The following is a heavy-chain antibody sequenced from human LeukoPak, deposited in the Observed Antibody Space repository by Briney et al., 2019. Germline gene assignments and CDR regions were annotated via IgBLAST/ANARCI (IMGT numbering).Heavy chain of an antibody. J-gene: IGHJ4*02. CDR3: AKVGGFVVVPAAMYYFDY. D-gene: IGHD2-2*01. CDR1: GFTFSDFW. CDR2: NSGGTVT. Sequence: PGGSLRLSCAASGFTFSDFWMHWVRQAPGKGLVWVSRNSGGTVTNYADSVKGRLTISRDNAKNTLYLQMNSLRAEDTAVYYCAKVGGFVVVPAAMYYFDYWGQGTLVTVSS. V-gene: IGHV3-74*01.